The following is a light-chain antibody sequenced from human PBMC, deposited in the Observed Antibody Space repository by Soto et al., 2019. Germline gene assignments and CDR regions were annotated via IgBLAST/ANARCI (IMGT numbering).Light chain of an antibody. CDR1: QSVNSY. CDR2: GAS. V-gene: IGKV3D-15*01. Sequence: EIVMTQSPATLSVSPGERATLSCRASQSVNSYLAWYQQKPGQSPGLLIYGASIRATGIPARFSGSGSGTELTLTISSLQSEDFAVYYCQQYKNWPPLTFGGGTKVEIK. CDR3: QQYKNWPPLT. J-gene: IGKJ4*01.